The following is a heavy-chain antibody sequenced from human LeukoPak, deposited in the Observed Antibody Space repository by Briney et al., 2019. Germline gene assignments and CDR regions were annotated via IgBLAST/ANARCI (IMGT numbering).Heavy chain of an antibody. V-gene: IGHV4-39*07. CDR1: GGSISSSSYY. J-gene: IGHJ3*02. D-gene: IGHD4-23*01. CDR2: IFYSGST. CDR3: ARDGSQGSFYGGNSDDAFDI. Sequence: SETLSLTCTVSGGSISSSSYYWGWIRQPPGKGLEWIGSIFYSGSTYYNPSLKSRVTISIDTSKNLFSLKLSSVTAADTAVYYCARDGSQGSFYGGNSDDAFDIWGQGTMVTVSS.